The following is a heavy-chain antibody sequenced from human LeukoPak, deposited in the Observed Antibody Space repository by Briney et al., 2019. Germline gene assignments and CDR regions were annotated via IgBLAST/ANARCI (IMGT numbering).Heavy chain of an antibody. CDR3: AKGPLLVPAAPPAAFDI. J-gene: IGHJ3*02. Sequence: GGSLRLSCAASGFTFSSYAMSWVRQAPGKGLEWVSAISGSGGSTYYADSVKGRFTISRDNSKNTLYLQMNSLRAEDTAVYYCAKGPLLVPAAPPAAFDIWGQGTMATVSS. CDR2: ISGSGGST. V-gene: IGHV3-23*01. D-gene: IGHD2-2*01. CDR1: GFTFSSYA.